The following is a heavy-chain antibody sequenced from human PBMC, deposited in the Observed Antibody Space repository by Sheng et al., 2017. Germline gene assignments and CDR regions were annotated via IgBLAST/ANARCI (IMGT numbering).Heavy chain of an antibody. CDR3: ARGRDTASSRDGYWYFDL. Sequence: QLQLQESGPGLVKPSETLSLTCTVSGGSISSSSYYWGWIRQPPGKGLEWIGSIYYSGSTYYNPSLKSRVTISVDTSKNQFSLKLSSVTAADTAVYYCARGRDTASSRDGYWYFDLVGP. D-gene: IGHD5-18*01. CDR2: IYYSGST. V-gene: IGHV4-39*07. J-gene: IGHJ2*01. CDR1: GGSISSSSYY.